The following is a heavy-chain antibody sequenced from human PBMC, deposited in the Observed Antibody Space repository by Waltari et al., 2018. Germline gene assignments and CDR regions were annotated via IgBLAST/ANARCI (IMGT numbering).Heavy chain of an antibody. J-gene: IGHJ6*02. V-gene: IGHV4-39*02. D-gene: IGHD2-15*01. CDR1: GGSISSSSYY. CDR3: ARDIVVVVAATLRPGYGMDV. CDR2: IYYSGST. Sequence: QLQLQESGPGLVKPSETLSLTCTVSGGSISSSSYYWGWIRQPPGKGLEWIGSIYYSGSTYYNPSLKSRVTISVDTSNNQFSLKLSSVTAADTAVYYCARDIVVVVAATLRPGYGMDVWGQGTTVTVSS.